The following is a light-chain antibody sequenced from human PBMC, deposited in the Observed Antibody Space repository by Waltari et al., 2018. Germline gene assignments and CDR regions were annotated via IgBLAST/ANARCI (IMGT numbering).Light chain of an antibody. J-gene: IGLJ2*01. CDR1: SSDVGSYNF. CDR2: NVS. CDR3: SSFSSGSTPVV. Sequence: QSVLTHPASVSGSPGQSITISCTGTSSDVGSYNFFSWYQQHPGKAPKLIIFNVSNRPSGVSNRFSGSKSGNTASLTISGLQAEDEADFYCSSFSSGSTPVVFGGGTMLTVL. V-gene: IGLV2-14*03.